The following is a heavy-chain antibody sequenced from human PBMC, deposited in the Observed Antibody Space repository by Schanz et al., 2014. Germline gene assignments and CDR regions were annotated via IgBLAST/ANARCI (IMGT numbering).Heavy chain of an antibody. CDR1: GFTLSNSD. CDR2: IGYLGDT. V-gene: IGHV3-13*01. CDR3: ARRTDWNLHS. J-gene: IGHJ4*02. Sequence: EVQLVESGGGLVQPGGSLRLSCAASGFTLSNSDMHWVRQGTGKGLEWVSTIGYLGDTYYPDSVKGRFTVSRDSGQNSVYLQMNSLRAGCAGVYYCARRTDWNLHSWGQGALVTVSS. D-gene: IGHD1-1*01.